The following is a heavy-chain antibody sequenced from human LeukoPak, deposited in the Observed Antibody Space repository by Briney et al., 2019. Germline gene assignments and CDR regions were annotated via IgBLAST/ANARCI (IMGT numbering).Heavy chain of an antibody. V-gene: IGHV3-7*01. J-gene: IGHJ6*02. CDR1: GFTFSNYW. CDR2: IKRDGSEK. D-gene: IGHD1-26*01. Sequence: GGSLRLSCAASGFTFSNYWMSWIRQAPGKGLERVANIKRDGSEKYCVDSVKDRFTISRDNAKNSLYLQMNSLRAEDTAVYYCARANSGNYYPYYGMDVWGQGTTVTVSS. CDR3: ARANSGNYYPYYGMDV.